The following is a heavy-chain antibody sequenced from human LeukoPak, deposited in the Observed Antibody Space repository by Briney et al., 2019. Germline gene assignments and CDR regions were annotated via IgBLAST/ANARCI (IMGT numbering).Heavy chain of an antibody. D-gene: IGHD3-22*01. Sequence: SETLSLTCTVPGGSISSYYWSWIRQPPGKGLEWIGYIYYSGSTNYNPSLKSRVTISVDTSKNQFSLKLSSVTAADTAVYYCARVITYCYDSSGYYWFDPWGQGTLVTVSS. V-gene: IGHV4-59*01. CDR3: ARVITYCYDSSGYYWFDP. J-gene: IGHJ5*02. CDR2: IYYSGST. CDR1: GGSISSYY.